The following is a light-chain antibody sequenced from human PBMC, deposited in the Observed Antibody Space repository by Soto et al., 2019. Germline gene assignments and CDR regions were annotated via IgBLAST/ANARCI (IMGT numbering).Light chain of an antibody. V-gene: IGKV1-39*01. CDR3: QQSYSTPWT. Sequence: DIQMTQSPSSLSASVGDRVTITCRASQSISSYLNWYQQKPGKAPKILIYAASSLQSGVPSRLSGSGSGTDCTLAISSLQPEDFATYYCQQSYSTPWTLGQGTKVDIK. CDR1: QSISSY. CDR2: AAS. J-gene: IGKJ1*01.